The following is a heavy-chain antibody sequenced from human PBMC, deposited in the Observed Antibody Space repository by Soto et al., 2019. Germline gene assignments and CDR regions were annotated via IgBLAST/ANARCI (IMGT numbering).Heavy chain of an antibody. CDR1: GFTFSRQA. CDR3: ATGFLGLCTGGNCPLDY. CDR2: IWYHGIDK. Sequence: QVQLVESGGGVVQPERSLRLSCAASGFTFSRQAMHWVRQAPGRGLEWVAVIWYHGIDKYYADSVKGRFTISRDNSKNTVYLQMNSLRGEDTAVYYCATGFLGLCTGGNCPLDYWGQGTLGTVSS. J-gene: IGHJ4*02. V-gene: IGHV3-33*01. D-gene: IGHD2-15*01.